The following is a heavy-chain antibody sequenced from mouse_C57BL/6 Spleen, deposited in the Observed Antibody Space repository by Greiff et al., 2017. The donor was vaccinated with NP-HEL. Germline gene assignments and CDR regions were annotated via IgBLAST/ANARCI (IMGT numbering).Heavy chain of an antibody. CDR2: ISSGSSTI. CDR1: GFTFSDYG. V-gene: IGHV5-17*01. CDR3: ARGRGLPWYFDV. Sequence: EVQRVESGGGLVKPGGSLKLSCAASGFTFSDYGMHWVRQAPEKGLEWVAYISSGSSTIYYADTVKGRFTISRDNAKNTLFLQMTSLSSEDTAMYYCARGRGLPWYFDVWGTGTTVTVSS. J-gene: IGHJ1*03. D-gene: IGHD2-2*01.